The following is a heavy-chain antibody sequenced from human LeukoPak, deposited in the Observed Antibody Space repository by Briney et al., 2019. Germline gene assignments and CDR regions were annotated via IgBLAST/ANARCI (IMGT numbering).Heavy chain of an antibody. CDR2: INTDGSTT. D-gene: IGHD1-26*01. CDR1: GFTFSIYW. V-gene: IGHV3-74*01. J-gene: IGHJ4*02. CDR3: ARGGIGSPTVDY. Sequence: GGSLRLSCAASGFTFSIYWMHWVRQAPGKGLAWLSRINTDGSTTTYADSVKGRFTISRDNAKNTLYLQVNSLRAEDTAVYYCARGGIGSPTVDYWGQGTLVTLSS.